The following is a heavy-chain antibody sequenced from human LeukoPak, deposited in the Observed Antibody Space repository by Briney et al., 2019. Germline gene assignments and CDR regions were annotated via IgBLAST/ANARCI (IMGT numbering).Heavy chain of an antibody. CDR1: GGSIDRYY. D-gene: IGHD2-2*01. CDR2: IYYAGST. CDR3: ARVYQSAEYYFDY. Sequence: KSSETLSLTCTVSGGSIDRYYWSWIRQPPGKGLEWIGYIYYAGSTEYHPSLKSRVTISLDTSKNQFSLKLTSVTAADTAVYYCARVYQSAEYYFDYWGQGNLVSVSS. J-gene: IGHJ4*02. V-gene: IGHV4-59*01.